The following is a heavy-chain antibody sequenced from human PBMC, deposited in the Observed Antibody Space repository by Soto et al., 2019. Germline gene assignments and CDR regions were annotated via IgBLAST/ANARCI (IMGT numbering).Heavy chain of an antibody. D-gene: IGHD2-15*01. CDR3: AREGWPLLQTGMDV. J-gene: IGHJ6*02. V-gene: IGHV3-30*03. Sequence: GGSLRLSCAASGFTFSSYGMHWVRQAPGKGLEWVAAISYDGSNKYYADSVKGRFIISRDNAKNSLYLQMHSLRDEDTAVYYCAREGWPLLQTGMDVWGQGTTVTVSS. CDR2: ISYDGSNK. CDR1: GFTFSSYG.